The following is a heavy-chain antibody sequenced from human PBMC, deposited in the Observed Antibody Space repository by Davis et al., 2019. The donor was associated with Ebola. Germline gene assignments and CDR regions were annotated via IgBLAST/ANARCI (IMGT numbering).Heavy chain of an antibody. CDR2: ISGSGGST. CDR1: GFTFSSYA. Sequence: GESLKISCAASGFTFSSYAMSWVRQAPGKGLEWVSAISGSGGSTYYADSVKGRFTISRDNSKNTLYLQMNSLRAEDTAVYYCAKDHLRYYDFWSGYHYYFDYWGQGTLVTVSS. CDR3: AKDHLRYYDFWSGYHYYFDY. V-gene: IGHV3-23*01. J-gene: IGHJ4*02. D-gene: IGHD3-3*01.